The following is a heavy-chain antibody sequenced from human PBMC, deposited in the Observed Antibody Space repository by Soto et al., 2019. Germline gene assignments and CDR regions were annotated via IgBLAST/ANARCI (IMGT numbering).Heavy chain of an antibody. J-gene: IGHJ6*02. CDR3: VHSRCGGDCLQSYSSHYYYGMDV. V-gene: IGHV2-5*02. CDR2: IYWDGDK. Sequence: QIALRETGPTLVKPAQTLTLTCTFSGFSLNTGGLGVGWIRQPPGKALEWLELIYWDGDKRYSPSLQSRLSITKDTSNNQVVLTMTNMDPVDTATYYCVHSRCGGDCLQSYSSHYYYGMDVWGQGNTVTVSS. CDR1: GFSLNTGGLG. D-gene: IGHD2-21*02.